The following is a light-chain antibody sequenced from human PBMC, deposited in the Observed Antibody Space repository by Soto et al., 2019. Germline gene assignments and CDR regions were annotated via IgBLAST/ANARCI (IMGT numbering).Light chain of an antibody. V-gene: IGLV2-14*01. CDR3: SSHTSGSTLV. CDR1: SSDVGGYNY. Sequence: QSALTQPASVSGSPGQSITISCTGTSSDVGGYNYVSWYQQHPGKAPKLMIYEVSNRPSGVSNRFSGSKSGNTASLTISGLQAEDEADYYCSSHTSGSTLVFGGGTKLTVL. CDR2: EVS. J-gene: IGLJ2*01.